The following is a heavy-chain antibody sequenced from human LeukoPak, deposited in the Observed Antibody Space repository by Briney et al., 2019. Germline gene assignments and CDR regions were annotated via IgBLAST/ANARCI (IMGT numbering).Heavy chain of an antibody. CDR1: EFTFSSYW. Sequence: GGSLRLSCAASEFTFSSYWMSWVRQAPGKGLERVANIKQDGGQIYYLESVKGRFTVSRDNAKNSLYLQMNSLRAEDTAVYYCARLGARQMLEYWGQGTLVTVSS. V-gene: IGHV3-7*01. CDR2: IKQDGGQI. D-gene: IGHD4-17*01. CDR3: ARLGARQMLEY. J-gene: IGHJ4*02.